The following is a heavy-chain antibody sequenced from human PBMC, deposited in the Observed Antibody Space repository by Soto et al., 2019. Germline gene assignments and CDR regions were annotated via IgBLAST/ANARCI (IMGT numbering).Heavy chain of an antibody. D-gene: IGHD5-12*01. V-gene: IGHV1-8*01. CDR2: MNPNSGNT. CDR1: GYTFTSYD. Sequence: QVQLVQSGAEVKKPGASVKVSCKASGYTFTSYDINWVRQATGQGLEWMGWMNPNSGNTGYAQKFQGRVTMTRNTSISTYYMELSSLRSEDTAVYYCARGIVRGYSCYPNYYYYSGMDVWGQGTTVTVSS. J-gene: IGHJ6*02. CDR3: ARGIVRGYSCYPNYYYYSGMDV.